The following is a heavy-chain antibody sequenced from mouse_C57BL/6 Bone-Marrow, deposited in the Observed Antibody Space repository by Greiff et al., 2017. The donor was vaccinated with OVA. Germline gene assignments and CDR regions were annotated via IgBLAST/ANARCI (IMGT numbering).Heavy chain of an antibody. Sequence: QVQLKQSGAELVRPGTSVKLSCKASGYTFTSYWMHWVKQRPGQGLEWIGVIDPSDSYTNYNQKFKGKATLTVDTSSSTAYMQLSSLTSEDSAVYYCARRRFAYWGQGTLVTVSA. V-gene: IGHV1-59*01. CDR1: GYTFTSYW. J-gene: IGHJ3*01. CDR2: IDPSDSYT. CDR3: ARRRFAY.